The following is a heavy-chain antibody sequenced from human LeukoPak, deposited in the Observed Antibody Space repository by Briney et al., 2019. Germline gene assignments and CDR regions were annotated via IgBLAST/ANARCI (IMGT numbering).Heavy chain of an antibody. CDR3: VRLGGRNGFDY. D-gene: IGHD3-16*01. J-gene: IGHJ4*02. Sequence: GGSLRLSCAASGFTFINYWMSWVRQAPGKGLEWVASIKQDGSEKYYVDSVKGRFTISRDNTKNSLYLQMNSLRAEDTAVYYCVRLGGRNGFDYWGQGTLVTVPS. CDR2: IKQDGSEK. V-gene: IGHV3-7*01. CDR1: GFTFINYW.